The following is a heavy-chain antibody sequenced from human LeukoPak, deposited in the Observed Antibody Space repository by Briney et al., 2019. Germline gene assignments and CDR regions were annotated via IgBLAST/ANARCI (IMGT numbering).Heavy chain of an antibody. D-gene: IGHD2-2*01. J-gene: IGHJ4*02. CDR2: INAGNGNT. Sequence: ASVKVSCKASGYTFTSYAMHWVRPAPGQRLEWMGWINAGNGNTKYSQTFQGRVTITRDTSASTAYMELSSLRSEDTAVYYCARDPSLWGIVVVPAAMDYWGQGTLVTVSS. CDR3: ARDPSLWGIVVVPAAMDY. V-gene: IGHV1-3*01. CDR1: GYTFTSYA.